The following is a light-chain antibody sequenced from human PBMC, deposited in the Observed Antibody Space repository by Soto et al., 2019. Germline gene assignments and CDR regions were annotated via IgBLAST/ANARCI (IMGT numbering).Light chain of an antibody. CDR2: DTS. V-gene: IGKV3-11*01. CDR1: QSVENY. CDR3: HQRAHWPPLT. Sequence: ETVLTQSPATLSLSPGERATLSCRASQSVENYLAWYQQRPGQAPRLLIYDTSNRATGIPARFSGSGSGTDFPLPISSLEPEDFAIYYCHQRAHWPPLTFGQGTRLEMK. J-gene: IGKJ5*01.